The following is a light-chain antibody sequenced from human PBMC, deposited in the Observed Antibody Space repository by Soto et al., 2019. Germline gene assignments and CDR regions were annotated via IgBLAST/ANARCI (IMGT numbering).Light chain of an antibody. CDR1: TTDIDNYDS. J-gene: IGLJ1*01. CDR2: DVN. CDR3: TSFSSSTSLYV. Sequence: QSVLTQPPSVSGSPGQSVTISCTATTTDIDNYDSVSWYQQAPGTAPKLIIYDVNNRPSGAPDRFSGSTSGNTASLTISGLHAEDETDYFCTSFSSSTSLYVFGTGTKVTVL. V-gene: IGLV2-18*02.